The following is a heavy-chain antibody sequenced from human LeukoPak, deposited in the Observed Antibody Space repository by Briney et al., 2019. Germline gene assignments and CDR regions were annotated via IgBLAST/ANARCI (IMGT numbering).Heavy chain of an antibody. J-gene: IGHJ4*02. D-gene: IGHD5-18*01. Sequence: GGSLRLSCAASGFTSSSYSMNWVRQAPGKGLEWVSSISSSSSYIYYADSVKGRFTISRDNAKNSLYLQMNSLRAEDTAVYYCAKSRGYSYGLYYFDYWGQGTLVTVSS. V-gene: IGHV3-21*01. CDR3: AKSRGYSYGLYYFDY. CDR1: GFTSSSYS. CDR2: ISSSSSYI.